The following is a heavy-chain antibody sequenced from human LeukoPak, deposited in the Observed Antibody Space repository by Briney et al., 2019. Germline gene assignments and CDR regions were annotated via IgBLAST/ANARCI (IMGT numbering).Heavy chain of an antibody. D-gene: IGHD2-15*01. CDR2: INPNSGGT. CDR1: GYTFTGYY. J-gene: IGHJ4*02. Sequence: ASVKVSCKASGYTFTGYYMHWVRQAPGQGLEWMGWINPNSGGTNYAQKFQGRVTMTRDTSISTAYMELSRLRSDDTAVYYCARGGDIVVVVAAPDYWGQGTLVTVSS. V-gene: IGHV1-2*02. CDR3: ARGGDIVVVVAAPDY.